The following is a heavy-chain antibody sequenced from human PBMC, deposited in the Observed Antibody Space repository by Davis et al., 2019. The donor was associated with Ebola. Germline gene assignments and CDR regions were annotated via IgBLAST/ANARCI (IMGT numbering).Heavy chain of an antibody. CDR1: GFTFSSYW. Sequence: GESLKISCAASGFTFSSYWMHWLRQAPGKGLVWVSRINSDGSSTSYADSVKGRFTISRDNAKNTLYLQMNSLRAEDTAVYYCARGIPYCTGGVCYSLAGMDVWGQGTTVTVSS. CDR2: INSDGSST. D-gene: IGHD2-8*02. V-gene: IGHV3-74*01. J-gene: IGHJ6*02. CDR3: ARGIPYCTGGVCYSLAGMDV.